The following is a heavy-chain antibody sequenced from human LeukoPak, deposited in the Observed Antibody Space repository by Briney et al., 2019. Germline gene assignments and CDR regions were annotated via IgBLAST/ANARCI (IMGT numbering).Heavy chain of an antibody. J-gene: IGHJ3*02. CDR3: ARGLDSVTWGPFDT. CDR1: GFTFSSYS. Sequence: PGGSLRLSCAASGFTFSSYSMNWVRQAPGKGLEWVSAINTGGGTSSADFVEGRFTISRDNSESTLYLQMSSLRAEDTAVHYCARGLDSVTWGPFDTWGQGTVVTVSS. D-gene: IGHD2-2*03. CDR2: INTGGGT. V-gene: IGHV3-53*01.